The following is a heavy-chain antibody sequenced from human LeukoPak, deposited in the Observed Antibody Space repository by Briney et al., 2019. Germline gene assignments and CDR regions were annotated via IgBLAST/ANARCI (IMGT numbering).Heavy chain of an antibody. CDR3: ARDPGYDSGSGWIPAGFDP. J-gene: IGHJ5*02. CDR1: GYTFTTYG. D-gene: IGHD6-19*01. V-gene: IGHV1-18*04. Sequence: ASVKVSCKASGYTFTTYGISWVRQAPGQGLECMGWISAYNGNTNYAQKLQGRVTTTTDTSRSTAYMELRSLRSDDTAVYYCARDPGYDSGSGWIPAGFDPWGQGTLVTVSS. CDR2: ISAYNGNT.